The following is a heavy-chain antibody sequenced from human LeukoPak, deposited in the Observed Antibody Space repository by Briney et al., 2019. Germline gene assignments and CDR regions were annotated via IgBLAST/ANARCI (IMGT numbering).Heavy chain of an antibody. D-gene: IGHD1-26*01. CDR3: AKDYEPLVGVHRWGDWFDP. CDR1: GFTFSSYA. CDR2: ISYDGSNK. V-gene: IGHV3-30*04. J-gene: IGHJ5*02. Sequence: GRSLRLSCAASGFTFSSYAMHWVRQAPGKGLEWVAVISYDGSNKYYADSVKGRFTISRDNSKNTLYLQMNSLRAEDTAVYYCAKDYEPLVGVHRWGDWFDPWGQGTLVTVSS.